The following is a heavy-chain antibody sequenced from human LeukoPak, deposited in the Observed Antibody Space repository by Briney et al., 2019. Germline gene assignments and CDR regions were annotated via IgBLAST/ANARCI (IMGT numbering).Heavy chain of an antibody. Sequence: PGGSLRLSCAPSGLSFSMYSMAWVRQAPGKGLEWVSVINDRGGYIQDADSVKGRFTISRDNYQNTLFLQMNSLRAEVTAVYYCVRERDRGIDVADDFDYWGQGTLVTVSS. CDR1: GLSFSMYS. J-gene: IGHJ4*02. V-gene: IGHV3-23*01. CDR3: VRERDRGIDVADDFDY. D-gene: IGHD6-19*01. CDR2: INDRGGYI.